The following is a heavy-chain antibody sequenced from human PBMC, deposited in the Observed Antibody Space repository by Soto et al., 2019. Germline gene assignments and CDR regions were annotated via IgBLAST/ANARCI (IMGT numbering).Heavy chain of an antibody. CDR3: ARDRRYSSGRDAFDI. CDR2: INAGNGNT. Sequence: QVQLVQSGAEVKKPGASVKVSCKASGYTFTSYAMHWVRQAPGQRLEWSGWINAGNGNTKYSQKFQGRVTITRDTSASTAYMELSSLRSEVTAVYYCARDRRYSSGRDAFDIWGQGTMVTVSS. J-gene: IGHJ3*02. V-gene: IGHV1-3*01. CDR1: GYTFTSYA. D-gene: IGHD6-19*01.